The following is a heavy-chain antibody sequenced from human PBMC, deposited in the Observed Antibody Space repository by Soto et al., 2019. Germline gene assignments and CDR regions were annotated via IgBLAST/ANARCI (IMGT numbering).Heavy chain of an antibody. D-gene: IGHD6-6*01. CDR2: ISAYNGNT. J-gene: IGHJ6*02. CDR3: ARPSIAARLYDYYGMDV. V-gene: IGHV1-18*01. CDR1: GYTFTSYG. Sequence: QVQLVQSGAEVKKPGASVKVSCKASGYTFTSYGISWVRQAPGQGLEWMGWISAYNGNTNYAQKLQGRVTMTTDTSTSTAYMELRSLRSDDTAVYYCARPSIAARLYDYYGMDVWGQGTTVTVSS.